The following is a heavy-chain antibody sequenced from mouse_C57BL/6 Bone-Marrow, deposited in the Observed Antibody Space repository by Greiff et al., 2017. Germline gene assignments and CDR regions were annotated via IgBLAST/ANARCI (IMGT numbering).Heavy chain of an antibody. Sequence: EVQLQESGPGLVKPSQSLSLTCSVTGYSITSGYYWNWIRQFPGNKLEWMGYISYDGSNNYNPSLKNRISITRDTSKNQFFLRLNSVTTEDTATYYCARVENGYDAMAYWGQGTSVTVSS. CDR3: ARVENGYDAMAY. CDR2: ISYDGSN. CDR1: GYSITSGYY. J-gene: IGHJ4*01. V-gene: IGHV3-6*01.